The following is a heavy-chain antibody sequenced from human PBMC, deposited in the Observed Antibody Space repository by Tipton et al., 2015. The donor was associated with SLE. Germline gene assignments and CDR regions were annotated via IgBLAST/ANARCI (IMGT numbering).Heavy chain of an antibody. CDR1: GGSISSSY. J-gene: IGHJ4*03. Sequence: LRLSCTVSGGSISSSYWSWIRQSPGKGLEWIGYVYYSGSTNYNPSLKSRVTISVDTSKNQFSLKLSSVTAADTAVYYCARASYYDFWNSYSYYFDYWGQGTLVTVSS. V-gene: IGHV4-59*01. D-gene: IGHD3-3*01. CDR3: ARASYYDFWNSYSYYFDY. CDR2: VYYSGST.